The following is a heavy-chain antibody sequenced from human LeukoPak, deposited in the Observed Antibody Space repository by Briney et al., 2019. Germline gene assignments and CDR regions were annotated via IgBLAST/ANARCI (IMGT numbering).Heavy chain of an antibody. V-gene: IGHV4-38-2*02. CDR3: ARAPVGYSYGLRHIYYMDV. J-gene: IGHJ6*03. CDR1: GGSISNDYY. D-gene: IGHD5-18*01. Sequence: SETLSLTCTVSGGSISNDYYWGWIRQPPGKGLEWIGSIYNRGTNHYNPSLKSRVTISVDTSKKQFSLRLTFVTAADTAVYYCARAPVGYSYGLRHIYYMDVWGKGTTVTVSS. CDR2: IYNRGTN.